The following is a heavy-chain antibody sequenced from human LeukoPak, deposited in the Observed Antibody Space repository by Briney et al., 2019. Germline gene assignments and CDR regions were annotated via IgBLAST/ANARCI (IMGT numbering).Heavy chain of an antibody. V-gene: IGHV3-7*01. CDR3: AELGITMIGGV. CDR1: GFTFSTYW. Sequence: GGSLRLSCAASGFTFSTYWMSWVRQAPGKGLEWVANIKQDGIERYHVDSVKGRFTISRDNAKNSLYLQMNSLRVEDTAVYYCAELGITMIGGVWGKGTTVTISS. D-gene: IGHD3-10*02. CDR2: IKQDGIER. J-gene: IGHJ6*04.